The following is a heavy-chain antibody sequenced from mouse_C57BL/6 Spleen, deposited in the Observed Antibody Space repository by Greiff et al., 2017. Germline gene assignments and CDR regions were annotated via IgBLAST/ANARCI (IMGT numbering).Heavy chain of an antibody. V-gene: IGHV7-3*01. CDR3: ASNRGVMDY. CDR2: IRNKANGYTT. Sequence: DVMLVESGGGLVQPGGSLSLSCAASGFTFTDYYMSWVRQPPGKALEWLGFIRNKANGYTTAYSASVQGRFTISRDNSQSILYLQMNALRAEDSATYYCASNRGVMDYWGQGTSVTVSS. CDR1: GFTFTDYY. J-gene: IGHJ4*01.